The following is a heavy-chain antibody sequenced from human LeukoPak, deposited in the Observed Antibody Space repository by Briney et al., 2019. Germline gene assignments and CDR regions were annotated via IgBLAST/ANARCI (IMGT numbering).Heavy chain of an antibody. J-gene: IGHJ4*02. Sequence: PGGSLRLSCAASGFTVSSNYMSWVRQAPGKGLEWVSVIYSGGSTYYADSVKGRFTISRDNSKNTLYLQMNNLRADDTAVYYCAKGFSSSGWWFIDYWGQGTLVTVSS. CDR3: AKGFSSSGWWFIDY. CDR1: GFTVSSNY. D-gene: IGHD6-19*01. V-gene: IGHV3-53*01. CDR2: IYSGGST.